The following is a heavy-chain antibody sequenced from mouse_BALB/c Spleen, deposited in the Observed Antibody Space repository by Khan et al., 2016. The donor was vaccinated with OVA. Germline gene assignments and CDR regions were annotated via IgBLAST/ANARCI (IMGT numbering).Heavy chain of an antibody. D-gene: IGHD1-1*01. CDR3: ARVYGGDCDY. J-gene: IGHJ2*01. Sequence: EVELVESGPGLVKPSQSLSLTCTVTGYSITSDYAWNWIRQFPGNKLEWMGFISYSGNTNYNPSLKSRISITRYTSKNQFFLQLNSVTTEDTARYYCARVYGGDCDYWGQGTTLTVSA. CDR2: ISYSGNT. CDR1: GYSITSDYA. V-gene: IGHV3-2*02.